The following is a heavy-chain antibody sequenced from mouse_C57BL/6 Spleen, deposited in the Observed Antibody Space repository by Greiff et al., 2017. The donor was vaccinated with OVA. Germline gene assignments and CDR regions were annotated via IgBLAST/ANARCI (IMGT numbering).Heavy chain of an antibody. CDR3: ARRGDYGYFDY. J-gene: IGHJ2*01. Sequence: GFISSDSSTIYYADTVRGRFTLSRDNAKNTLFLQMTSLRSEDTAMYYCARRGDYGYFDYWGQGTTLTVSS. D-gene: IGHD2-4*01. CDR2: ISSDSSTI. V-gene: IGHV5-17*01.